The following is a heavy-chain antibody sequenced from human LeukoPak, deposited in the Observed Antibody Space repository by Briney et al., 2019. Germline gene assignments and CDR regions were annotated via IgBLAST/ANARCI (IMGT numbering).Heavy chain of an antibody. Sequence: SETLSLTCAVYGGSFSGYYWSWIRQPPGKGLEWIGEINHSGSTYYNPSLKSRVTISVDTSKNQFSLKLSSVTAADTAVYYCAITAITVADFDYWGQGTLVTVSS. CDR1: GGSFSGYY. CDR2: INHSGST. D-gene: IGHD6-19*01. J-gene: IGHJ4*02. V-gene: IGHV4-34*01. CDR3: AITAITVADFDY.